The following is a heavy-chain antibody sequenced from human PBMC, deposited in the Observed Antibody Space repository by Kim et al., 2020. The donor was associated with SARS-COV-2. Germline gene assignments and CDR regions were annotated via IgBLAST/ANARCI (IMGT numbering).Heavy chain of an antibody. D-gene: IGHD6-19*01. Sequence: SATLSLTCTVSGCSISSSSYYWGWIRQPPGKGLEWIGSIYYSGSTYYNSSLKSRVTITVDTSKNQFSLKLSSVTAQDTAVYYCARLWVAGTVGSFGREDYWGQRTLVTVSS. CDR3: ARLWVAGTVGSFGREDY. J-gene: IGHJ4*02. CDR1: GCSISSSSYY. V-gene: IGHV4-39*01. CDR2: IYYSGST.